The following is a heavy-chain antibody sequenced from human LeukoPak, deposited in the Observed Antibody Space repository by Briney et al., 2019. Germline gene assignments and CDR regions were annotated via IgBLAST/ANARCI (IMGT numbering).Heavy chain of an antibody. CDR1: GYTFISYG. CDR3: ARGAPQSGSYSHFDY. D-gene: IGHD1-26*01. V-gene: IGHV1-18*01. CDR2: ISAYNGNI. J-gene: IGHJ4*02. Sequence: ASVKVSCKTSGYTFISYGISWVRQAPGQGLEWMGWISAYNGNINYAQKLQGRVTMTTDTSTSTAYMELRSLRSDDTAVYYCARGAPQSGSYSHFDYWGQGTLVTVSS.